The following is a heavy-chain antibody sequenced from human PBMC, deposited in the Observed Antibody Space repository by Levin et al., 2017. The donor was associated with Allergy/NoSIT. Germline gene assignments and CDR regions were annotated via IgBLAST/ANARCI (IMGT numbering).Heavy chain of an antibody. CDR1: GGSFSGYY. D-gene: IGHD3-10*01. CDR2: INHSGST. J-gene: IGHJ5*02. Sequence: SETLSLTCAVYGGSFSGYYWSWIRQPPGKGLEWIGEINHSGSTNYNPSLKSRVTISVDTSKNQFSLKLSSVTAADTAVYYCAGLRGVIPQYSSGGHENWFDPWGQGTLVTVSS. V-gene: IGHV4-34*01. CDR3: AGLRGVIPQYSSGGHENWFDP.